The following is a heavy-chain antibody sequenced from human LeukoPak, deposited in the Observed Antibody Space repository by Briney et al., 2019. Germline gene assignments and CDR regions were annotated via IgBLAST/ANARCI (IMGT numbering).Heavy chain of an antibody. V-gene: IGHV4-61*01. Sequence: SETLSLTCSVSGDSISSGSYYWGWIRQPPGKGLEWIGYIYYSGSTNYNPSLKSRVTISVDTSKNQFSLKLSSVTAADTAVYYCARGIGSRNWFDPWGQGTLVTVSS. CDR3: ARGIGSRNWFDP. J-gene: IGHJ5*02. CDR2: IYYSGST. D-gene: IGHD6-13*01. CDR1: GDSISSGSYY.